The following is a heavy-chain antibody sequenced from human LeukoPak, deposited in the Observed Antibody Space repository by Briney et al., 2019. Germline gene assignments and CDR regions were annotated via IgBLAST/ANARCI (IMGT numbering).Heavy chain of an antibody. CDR3: ARESTMLDAFDI. J-gene: IGHJ3*02. D-gene: IGHD2-8*01. V-gene: IGHV3-74*01. CDR2: INSDGSST. CDR1: GFTFSSYW. Sequence: GGSLRLSCAASGFTFSSYWMHWVRQAPGKGLVWVSRINSDGSSTSYADSVKGRFTISRDNAKNTLYLQMNSLRAEDTAVYYCARESTMLDAFDIWGQGTMVTVSS.